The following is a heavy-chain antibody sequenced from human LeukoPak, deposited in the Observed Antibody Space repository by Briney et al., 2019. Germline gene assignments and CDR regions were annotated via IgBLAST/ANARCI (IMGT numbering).Heavy chain of an antibody. CDR2: ISAYNGNT. CDR1: GYTFTSYY. Sequence: PWASVKVSCKASGYTFTSYYMHWVRQAPGQGLEWMGWISAYNGNTNYAQKLQGRVTMTTDTSTSTAYMELRSLRSDDTAVYYCARWGYSSSWYRPDDQYYFDYWGQGTLVTVSS. D-gene: IGHD6-13*01. J-gene: IGHJ4*02. V-gene: IGHV1-18*04. CDR3: ARWGYSSSWYRPDDQYYFDY.